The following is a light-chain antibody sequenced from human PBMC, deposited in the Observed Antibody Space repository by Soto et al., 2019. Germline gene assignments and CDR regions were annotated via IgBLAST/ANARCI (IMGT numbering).Light chain of an antibody. CDR3: CSNGGASTTYV. V-gene: IGLV2-23*02. CDR2: EVN. Sequence: QSVLTQPASGSGSPGKSITLSCTRTSSDVGNYNLVSWYQQHPGKAPKLMIYEVNKRPSGVSNRFSGSKSGNTASLTISGLQAEDEADYYCCSNGGASTTYVFGTGTKVTVL. J-gene: IGLJ1*01. CDR1: SSDVGNYNL.